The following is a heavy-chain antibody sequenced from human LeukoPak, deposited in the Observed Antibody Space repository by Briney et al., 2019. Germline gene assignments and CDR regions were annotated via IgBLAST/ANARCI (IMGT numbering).Heavy chain of an antibody. CDR3: ARENDGDNEGFDY. CDR1: GLTFSSYW. CDR2: INSDGSST. D-gene: IGHD4-17*01. V-gene: IGHV3-74*01. J-gene: IGHJ4*02. Sequence: GGSLRLSCAASGLTFSSYWMHWVRQAPGKGLVWVSRINSDGSSTSYADSVKGRFTISRDNAKNTLYLQMNSLRAEDTAVYYCARENDGDNEGFDYWGQGTLVTVSS.